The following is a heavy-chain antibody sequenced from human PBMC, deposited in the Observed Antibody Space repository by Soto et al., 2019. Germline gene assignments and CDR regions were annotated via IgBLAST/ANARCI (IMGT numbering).Heavy chain of an antibody. CDR3: ARGNHRWLQLWYFDR. Sequence: QVQLVQSGAEVKKPGSSVKVSCKASGGTFSNYPVSWVRQAPGQGLEWMGGIIPIFGTVNYAQKFQGRLTITADESPSTAYMELSSLRSEDTAVYYCARGNHRWLQLWYFDRWGLGTVVTVSS. V-gene: IGHV1-69*12. J-gene: IGHJ2*01. D-gene: IGHD5-12*01. CDR1: GGTFSNYP. CDR2: IIPIFGTV.